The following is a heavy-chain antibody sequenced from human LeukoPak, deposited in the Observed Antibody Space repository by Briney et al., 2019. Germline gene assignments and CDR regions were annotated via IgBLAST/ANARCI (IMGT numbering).Heavy chain of an antibody. CDR3: AKGHYDYVWGSFDY. CDR1: GFTFSTYA. CDR2: ISGSGGST. V-gene: IGHV3-23*01. Sequence: GGSLRLSCAASGFTFSTYAMNWVRQAPGKGLEWVSGISGSGGSTYYADSAKGRFTISRDNSKNTLYLQMNSLRAEDTAAYYCAKGHYDYVWGSFDYWGQGTLVTVSS. D-gene: IGHD3-16*01. J-gene: IGHJ4*02.